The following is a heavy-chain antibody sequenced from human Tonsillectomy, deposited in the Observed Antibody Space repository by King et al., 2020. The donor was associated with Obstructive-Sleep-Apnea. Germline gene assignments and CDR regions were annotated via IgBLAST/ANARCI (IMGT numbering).Heavy chain of an antibody. CDR3: ARDRSSSWSDY. J-gene: IGHJ4*02. Sequence: GSSCKVCFPSSCYHFPTSSIEFFRPSPVQLLSFLFFLPSFHFDTKYSTQFQGRLTITRDTSASTAYMELRSLRSEDTAVYYCARDRSSSWSDYWGQGTLVTVSS. CDR2: LPSFHFDT. CDR1: CYHFPTSS. D-gene: IGHD6-13*01. V-gene: IGHV1-3*01.